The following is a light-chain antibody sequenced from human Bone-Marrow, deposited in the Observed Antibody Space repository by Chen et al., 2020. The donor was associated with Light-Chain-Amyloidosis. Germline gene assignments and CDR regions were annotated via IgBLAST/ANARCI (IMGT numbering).Light chain of an antibody. CDR3: LQDNDYPQA. CDR1: QGIRTD. V-gene: IGKV1-6*01. Sequence: IQMTQLPTSLSASIGDSVPITCRASQGIRTDLGWHQQKPGTAPKLLIYAASRVLSGVPTRFSGSRSGTDFTLPISSLQPEDFATYYCLQDNDYPQAFGQGTKVEVK. J-gene: IGKJ1*01. CDR2: AAS.